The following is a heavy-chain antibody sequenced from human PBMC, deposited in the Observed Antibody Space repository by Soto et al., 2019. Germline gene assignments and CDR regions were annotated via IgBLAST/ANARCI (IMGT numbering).Heavy chain of an antibody. D-gene: IGHD6-6*01. V-gene: IGHV3-23*01. CDR3: AKRSSSSTFDY. Sequence: GGSLRLSCTASGFTFSSYAMSWVRQAPGKGLEWVSVISGSDDSTYYADSVKGRFTISRDNSKNTLYLQMNSLRAEDTAVYYCAKRSSSSTFDYWGQGTLVTVSS. J-gene: IGHJ4*02. CDR1: GFTFSSYA. CDR2: ISGSDDST.